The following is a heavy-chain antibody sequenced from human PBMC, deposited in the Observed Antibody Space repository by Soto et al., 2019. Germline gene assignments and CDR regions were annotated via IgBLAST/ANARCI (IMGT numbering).Heavy chain of an antibody. CDR2: IYYSGST. D-gene: IGHD3-9*01. Sequence: SETLSLTCTVSGGSISSYYWSWIRQPPGKGLEWIGYIYYSGSTNYNPSLKSRVTISVDTSKNQFSLKLSSVTAADTAVYYCARHDYDILTGNHDYWGQGTLVTVSS. CDR3: ARHDYDILTGNHDY. V-gene: IGHV4-59*08. J-gene: IGHJ4*02. CDR1: GGSISSYY.